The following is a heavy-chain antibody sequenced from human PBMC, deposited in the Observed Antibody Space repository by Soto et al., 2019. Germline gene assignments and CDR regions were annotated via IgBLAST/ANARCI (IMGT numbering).Heavy chain of an antibody. CDR3: ARPQRGDDVKNAFDL. CDR1: GGTLSSYA. D-gene: IGHD2-21*02. V-gene: IGHV1-69*13. J-gene: IGHJ3*01. Sequence: GASVKVSCKASGGTLSSYAISWVRQAPGQGLEWMGGIIPIFGTANYAQKFQGRVTITADESTSTAYMELASLRSDDTAVYYCARPQRGDDVKNAFDLWGQGTMVTVSS. CDR2: IIPIFGTA.